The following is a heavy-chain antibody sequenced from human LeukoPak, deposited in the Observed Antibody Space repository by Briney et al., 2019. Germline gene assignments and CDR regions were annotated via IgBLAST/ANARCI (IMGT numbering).Heavy chain of an antibody. CDR2: INHSGST. CDR3: ARVGPYCGGDCYRYYYYYYMDV. J-gene: IGHJ6*03. V-gene: IGHV4-34*01. CDR1: GGSFSGYY. D-gene: IGHD2-21*02. Sequence: SETLSLTCAVYGGSFSGYYWSWIRQPPGEGLEWIGEINHSGSTNYNPSRKSRVTISVDTSKNQFSLKLSSVTAADTAVYYCARVGPYCGGDCYRYYYYYYMDVWGKGTTVTVSS.